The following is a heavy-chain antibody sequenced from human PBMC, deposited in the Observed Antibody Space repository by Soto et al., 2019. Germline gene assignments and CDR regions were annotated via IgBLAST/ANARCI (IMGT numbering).Heavy chain of an antibody. CDR2: IIPIFGTA. D-gene: IGHD4-17*01. CDR1: GHSFSAYY. Sequence: SVKFSCKASGHSFSAYYMHWVRQDPGQGLEWMGGIIPIFGTANYAQKFQGRVTITADESTSTAYMELSSLRSEDTAVYYCARAMTTVSYHGMDVWGQGTTVTVSS. CDR3: ARAMTTVSYHGMDV. J-gene: IGHJ6*02. V-gene: IGHV1-69*13.